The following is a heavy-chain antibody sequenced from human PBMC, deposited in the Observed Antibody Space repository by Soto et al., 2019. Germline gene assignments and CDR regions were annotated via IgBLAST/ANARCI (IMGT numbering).Heavy chain of an antibody. CDR3: ASRRITGSGDHSFGRVV. CDR1: GFSFSSYA. V-gene: IGHV3-23*01. J-gene: IGHJ6*04. D-gene: IGHD7-27*01. CDR2: ISGSGGNI. Sequence: EVQLLESGGGLVQPGGSLRLSCRASGFSFSSYAMSWVRQAPGKGLEWVSVISGSGGNIGYADSVRSRFTISRVNSMKSPYLEMEAMYVGDTGGYYCASRRITGSGDHSFGRVVWGIGTTVPVAS.